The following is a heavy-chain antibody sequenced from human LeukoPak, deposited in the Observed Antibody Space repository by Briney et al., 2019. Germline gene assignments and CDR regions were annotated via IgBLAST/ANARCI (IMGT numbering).Heavy chain of an antibody. J-gene: IGHJ4*02. CDR1: GFTFSRFW. Sequence: GGSLRLSCAASGFTFSRFWMSWVRQAPGKGLEWVANIKQDGSEKYYVDSVKGRFTISRDNAKNSLSLQMHSLRTEDTAVYYCARAGGKWLQYNYWGQGTVVTVSS. D-gene: IGHD5-24*01. CDR2: IKQDGSEK. V-gene: IGHV3-7*04. CDR3: ARAGGKWLQYNY.